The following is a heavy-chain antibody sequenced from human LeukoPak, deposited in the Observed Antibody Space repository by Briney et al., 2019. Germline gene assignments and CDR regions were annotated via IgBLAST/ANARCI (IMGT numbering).Heavy chain of an antibody. D-gene: IGHD3-10*01. CDR3: ARAVWRRHYYGSGSYFDY. Sequence: PSETLSLTCTVSGGSISSYYWSWIRQPPGKGLEWIGYIYYSGSTNYNPSLKSRVTISVDTSKNQFSLKLSSVTAADTAVYYCARAVWRRHYYGSGSYFDYWGQGTLVTVSS. CDR1: GGSISSYY. V-gene: IGHV4-59*01. CDR2: IYYSGST. J-gene: IGHJ4*02.